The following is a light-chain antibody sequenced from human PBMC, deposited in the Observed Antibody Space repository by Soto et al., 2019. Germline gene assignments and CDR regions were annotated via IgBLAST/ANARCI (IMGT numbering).Light chain of an antibody. V-gene: IGKV3-20*01. CDR3: QKYGSSPRT. Sequence: EIVLTPSPATLSLSPGERATLSCRASQSVTNSYLAWYRQKPGQAPRLLIYGASIRATGIPDRFSGSGSGTDFTLTITRLEPEDFAVYYCQKYGSSPRTCGQGTKGDIK. CDR1: QSVTNSY. J-gene: IGKJ1*01. CDR2: GAS.